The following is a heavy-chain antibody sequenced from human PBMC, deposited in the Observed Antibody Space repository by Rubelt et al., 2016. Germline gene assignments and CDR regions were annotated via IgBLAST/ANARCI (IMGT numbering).Heavy chain of an antibody. CDR2: INHSGST. V-gene: IGHV4-34*01. CDR3: ARHIYYGSGSYGWFDP. Sequence: QVQLQQWGAGLLKPSETLSLTCAVYGGSFSGYYWSWIRQPPGKGLEWIGEINHSGSTNYNPSLKSRVTISVDTSKNQFSLKLSSVTAADTAVYYCARHIYYGSGSYGWFDPWGQGTLVTVSS. CDR1: GGSFSGYY. J-gene: IGHJ5*02. D-gene: IGHD3-10*01.